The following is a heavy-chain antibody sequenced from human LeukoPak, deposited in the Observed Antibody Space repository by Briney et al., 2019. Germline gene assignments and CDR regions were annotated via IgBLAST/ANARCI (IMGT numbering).Heavy chain of an antibody. D-gene: IGHD2-21*02. V-gene: IGHV4-31*03. CDR2: IYYSGST. J-gene: IGHJ3*02. Sequence: SQTLSLTCTVSGGSISSGGYYWSWIRQHPGRGLEWIGYIYYSGSTYYNPSLKSRVTISVDTSKNQFSLKLSSVTAADTAVYYCARGNRRIVVVTWAFDIWGQGTMVTVSS. CDR1: GGSISSGGYY. CDR3: ARGNRRIVVVTWAFDI.